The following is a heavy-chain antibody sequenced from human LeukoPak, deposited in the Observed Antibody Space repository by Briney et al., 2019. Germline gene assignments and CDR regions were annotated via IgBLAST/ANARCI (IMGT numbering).Heavy chain of an antibody. V-gene: IGHV1-8*03. CDR3: ARGEAAGPYYFDY. D-gene: IGHD6-13*01. CDR2: MNPNGGNT. J-gene: IGHJ4*02. Sequence: ASVKVSCKASGYTFTSYDINWVRQATGQGLEWMGWMNPNGGNTGYAQKFQGRVTITRNTSISTAYMELSSLRSEDTAVYYCARGEAAGPYYFDYWGQGTLVTVSS. CDR1: GYTFTSYD.